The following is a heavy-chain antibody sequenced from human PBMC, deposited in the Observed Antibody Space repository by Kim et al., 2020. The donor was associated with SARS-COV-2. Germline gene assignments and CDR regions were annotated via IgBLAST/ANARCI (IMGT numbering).Heavy chain of an antibody. J-gene: IGHJ6*02. CDR2: ISYDGSNK. V-gene: IGHV3-30-3*01. CDR1: GFTFSSYA. CDR3: ARAHSSGWYGGMDV. Sequence: GGSLRLSCAASGFTFSSYAMHWVRQAPGKGLEWVAVISYDGSNKYYADSVKGRFTISRDNSKNTVYLQMNSLRAEDTAVYYCARAHSSGWYGGMDVWGQGTTVTVSS. D-gene: IGHD6-19*01.